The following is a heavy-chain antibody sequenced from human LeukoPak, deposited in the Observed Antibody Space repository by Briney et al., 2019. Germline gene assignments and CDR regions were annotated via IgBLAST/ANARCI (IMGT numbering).Heavy chain of an antibody. J-gene: IGHJ3*02. CDR2: IYYSGST. D-gene: IGHD3-3*01. CDR1: GDSISSYY. Sequence: SETLSLTCTVSGDSISSYYWSWIRQPPGKGLEWIGYIYYSGSTNYNPSLKSRVTISVDTSKNQFSLKLSSVTAADTAVYYCAREREWRAFDIWGQGTMVTVSS. V-gene: IGHV4-59*01. CDR3: AREREWRAFDI.